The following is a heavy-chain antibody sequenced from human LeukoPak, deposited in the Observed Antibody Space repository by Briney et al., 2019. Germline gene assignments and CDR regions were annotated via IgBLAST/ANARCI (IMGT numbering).Heavy chain of an antibody. Sequence: SETLSLTCTVYGGSFSGYYWSWIRQPPGKGLEWIGEINHSGSTNYNPSLKSRVTISVDTSKNQFSLKLSSVTAADTAVYYCARQRRVRGAKEVYYYYYYYMDVWGKGTTVTISS. CDR3: ARQRRVRGAKEVYYYYYYYMDV. D-gene: IGHD3-10*01. CDR2: INHSGST. CDR1: GGSFSGYY. J-gene: IGHJ6*03. V-gene: IGHV4-34*01.